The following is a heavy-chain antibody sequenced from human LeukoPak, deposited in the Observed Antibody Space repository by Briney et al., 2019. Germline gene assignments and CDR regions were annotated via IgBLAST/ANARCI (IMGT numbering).Heavy chain of an antibody. Sequence: SETLSLTCAVSGGSISSSNWWSWVRQPPGKGLEWIGEIYHSGSTNYNPSIKSRVTISVDKSKNQFSLKLSSVTAADTAVYYCARGIPYSSSWYYALGSFDPWGQGTLVTVSS. CDR3: ARGIPYSSSWYYALGSFDP. D-gene: IGHD6-13*01. CDR1: GGSISSSNW. CDR2: IYHSGST. J-gene: IGHJ5*02. V-gene: IGHV4-4*02.